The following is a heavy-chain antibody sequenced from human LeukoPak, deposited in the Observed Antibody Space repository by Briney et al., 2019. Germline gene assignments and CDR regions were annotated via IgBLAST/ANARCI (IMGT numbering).Heavy chain of an antibody. Sequence: SETLSLTCAVYGGXYSGYYCSWIRQPPGKGLEWIGEINHSGSTDYNPSLKSRVTISVDTSKNHFSLKLSSVTAADTAVYYCARDPLYTNGVEDPWGQGTLVTVSS. V-gene: IGHV4-34*01. D-gene: IGHD2-8*01. CDR2: INHSGST. CDR1: GGXYSGYY. CDR3: ARDPLYTNGVEDP. J-gene: IGHJ5*02.